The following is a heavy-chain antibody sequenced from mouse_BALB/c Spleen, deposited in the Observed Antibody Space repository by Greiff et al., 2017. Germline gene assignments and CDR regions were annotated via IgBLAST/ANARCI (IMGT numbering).Heavy chain of an antibody. CDR1: GFNIKDTY. J-gene: IGHJ2*01. V-gene: IGHV14-3*02. Sequence: VQLQQSGAELVKPGASVKLSCTASGFNIKDTYMHWVKQRPEPGLEWIGRIDPANGNTKYDPKFQGKATITADTSSNTAYLQLSSLTSEDTAVYYCARSGGNYDYFGCWGQGTTHTVTT. D-gene: IGHD2-1*01. CDR2: IDPANGNT. CDR3: ARSGGNYDYFGC.